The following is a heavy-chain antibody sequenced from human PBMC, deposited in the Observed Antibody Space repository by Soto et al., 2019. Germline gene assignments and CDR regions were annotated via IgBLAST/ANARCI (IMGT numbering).Heavy chain of an antibody. CDR1: GGSISSGGYS. CDR3: ARVGGRDWSGENWFDP. Sequence: SETLSLTCAVSGGSISSGGYSWSWIRQPPGKGLEWIGYIYHSGSTYYNPSLKSRVTISVDRSKNQFSLKLSSVTAADTAVYYCARVGGRDWSGENWFDPWGQETLVTASS. V-gene: IGHV4-30-2*01. D-gene: IGHD3-3*01. CDR2: IYHSGST. J-gene: IGHJ5*02.